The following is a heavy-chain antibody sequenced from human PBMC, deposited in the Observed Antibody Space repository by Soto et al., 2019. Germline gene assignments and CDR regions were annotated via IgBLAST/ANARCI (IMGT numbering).Heavy chain of an antibody. J-gene: IGHJ1*01. D-gene: IGHD3-22*01. CDR1: GYPFSDYY. Sequence: GASLRPSCAYSGYPFSDYYMGWVRQPPGKGPEWVANIKQYGNDKYYVDAVKGRCAMSRDNAKNSLFLQMNRLRAEDTAVYYCARKFYDGAGYYGVYWGQGILVTVSS. CDR2: IKQYGNDK. V-gene: IGHV3-7*03. CDR3: ARKFYDGAGYYGVY.